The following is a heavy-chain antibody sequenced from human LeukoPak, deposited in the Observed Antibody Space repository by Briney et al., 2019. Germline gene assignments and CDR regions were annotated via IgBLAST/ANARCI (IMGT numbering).Heavy chain of an antibody. CDR1: GYTFTGYY. Sequence: ASVKVSCKASGYTFTGYYMHWVRQAPGQGLEWMGWIDPNSGGTNYAQKFQGRVTMTRDTSISTAYMELSRLRSDDTAVYYCARDSGFLKAAFDIWGQGTMVTVSS. J-gene: IGHJ3*02. V-gene: IGHV1-2*02. CDR2: IDPNSGGT. D-gene: IGHD3-3*01. CDR3: ARDSGFLKAAFDI.